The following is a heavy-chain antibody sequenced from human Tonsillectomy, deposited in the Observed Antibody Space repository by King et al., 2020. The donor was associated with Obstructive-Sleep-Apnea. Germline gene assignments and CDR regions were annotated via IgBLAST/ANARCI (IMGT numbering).Heavy chain of an antibody. CDR1: GLTVSSNY. Sequence: VQLVESGGGLVQPGGSLSLSCAASGLTVSSNYMSWFRQAPGKGLEGGSVIYSCGSTYYANSVKGRFTISRHNSKNTLYLQMNSLRAEDTAVYYCARTGYSYGPNWYFDLWGRGTLVTVSS. CDR3: ARTGYSYGPNWYFDL. J-gene: IGHJ2*01. CDR2: IYSCGST. D-gene: IGHD5-18*01. V-gene: IGHV3-53*04.